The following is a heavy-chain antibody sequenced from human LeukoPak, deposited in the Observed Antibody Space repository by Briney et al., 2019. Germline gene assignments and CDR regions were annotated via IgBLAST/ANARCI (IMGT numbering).Heavy chain of an antibody. CDR1: GGSISSYY. D-gene: IGHD3-22*01. V-gene: IGHV4-59*01. CDR2: IYYSGST. J-gene: IGHJ4*02. CDR3: ARALSGYYYSFDY. Sequence: SETLSLTCTVSGGSISSYYWSWIRQAPGKGLEWIGYIYYSGSTNYNPSLKSRATISVDTSKNQFSLKLSSVTAADTAVYYCARALSGYYYSFDYWGQGTLVTVSS.